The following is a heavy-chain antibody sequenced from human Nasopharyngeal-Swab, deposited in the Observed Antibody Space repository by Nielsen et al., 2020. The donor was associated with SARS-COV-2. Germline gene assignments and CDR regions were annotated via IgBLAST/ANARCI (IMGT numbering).Heavy chain of an antibody. J-gene: IGHJ6*02. CDR1: GFTFSTYN. V-gene: IGHV3-21*01. D-gene: IGHD3-3*01. CDR2: ISSSSTYI. CDR3: ARDGLDYDFWSAYFMDV. Sequence: GGSLRLSCAASGFTFSTYNMDWVRQDPGKGLEWVSSISSSSTYIYYADSVKGRFTISRDSAQSSLFLQMNSLRAEDTAVYYCARDGLDYDFWSAYFMDVWGQGTTVTVSS.